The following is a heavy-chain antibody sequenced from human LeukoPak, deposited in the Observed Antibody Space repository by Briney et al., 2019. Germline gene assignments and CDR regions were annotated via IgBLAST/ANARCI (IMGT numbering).Heavy chain of an antibody. Sequence: ASVKVSCKASGYTFTGYYMHWVRQAPGRGLEWMGWINPNSGGTNYAQKFQGRVTMTRDTSISTAYMELSRLRSDDTAVYYCARVVWLRSYFDYWGQGTLVTVSS. D-gene: IGHD5-12*01. CDR2: INPNSGGT. J-gene: IGHJ4*02. CDR1: GYTFTGYY. CDR3: ARVVWLRSYFDY. V-gene: IGHV1-2*02.